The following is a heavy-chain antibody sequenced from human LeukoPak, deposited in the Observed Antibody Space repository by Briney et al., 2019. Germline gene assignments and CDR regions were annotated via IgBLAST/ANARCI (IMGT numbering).Heavy chain of an antibody. V-gene: IGHV3-53*01. CDR3: ARGTSSWQKILDY. CDR1: GFTVSSSY. CDR2: IYSDGST. D-gene: IGHD6-13*01. Sequence: GGSLRLSCTATGFTVSSSYMSWVRQAPGKGLEWVSVIYSDGSTYYADSVKGRFTISRDNAKNSLYLQMNSLRAEDTAVYYCARGTSSWQKILDYWGQGALVTVSS. J-gene: IGHJ4*02.